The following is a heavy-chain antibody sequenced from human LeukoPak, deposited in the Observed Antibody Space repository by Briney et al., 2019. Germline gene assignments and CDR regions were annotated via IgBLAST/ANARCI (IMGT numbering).Heavy chain of an antibody. CDR3: ARVEDGGAAGLIVDY. V-gene: IGHV3-7*01. CDR2: IKQDGSDK. J-gene: IGHJ4*02. Sequence: GGSLRLSCAASGFTFRNNWMSWVRQAPGKGLEWVANIKQDGSDKNYVDSVKGRFTISRDNAKNSLSLQMNSLRAEDTAVYYCARVEDGGAAGLIVDYWGQGTLVTVSS. D-gene: IGHD6-13*01. CDR1: GFTFRNNW.